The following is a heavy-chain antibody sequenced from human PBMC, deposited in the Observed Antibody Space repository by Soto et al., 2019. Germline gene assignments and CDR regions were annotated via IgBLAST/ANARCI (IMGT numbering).Heavy chain of an antibody. J-gene: IGHJ4*02. Sequence: GGSLRLSCAASGFTFSSYGMYWVRQAPGKGLEWVAVIWYDGSNKYYADSVKGRFTISRDNSKNTLYLQMNSLRAEDTAVYYCARDSTYYYDSSGYYPHYFDYWGQGTLVTVSS. CDR3: ARDSTYYYDSSGYYPHYFDY. CDR2: IWYDGSNK. V-gene: IGHV3-33*01. D-gene: IGHD3-22*01. CDR1: GFTFSSYG.